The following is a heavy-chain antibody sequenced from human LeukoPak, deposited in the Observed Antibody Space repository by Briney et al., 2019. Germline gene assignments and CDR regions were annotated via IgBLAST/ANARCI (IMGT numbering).Heavy chain of an antibody. CDR2: ITWNGVGT. J-gene: IGHJ2*01. CDR3: ARSMTTVTTRFFDL. Sequence: GGSLRLSCAASGFTFDDYGMIWVRQAPGKALEWVSYITWNGVGTAYADSMKGRFTVSRDNVKNSLFLQMDSLRAEDTALYYCARSMTTVTTRFFDLWGRGTLVTVSS. CDR1: GFTFDDYG. D-gene: IGHD4-17*01. V-gene: IGHV3-20*04.